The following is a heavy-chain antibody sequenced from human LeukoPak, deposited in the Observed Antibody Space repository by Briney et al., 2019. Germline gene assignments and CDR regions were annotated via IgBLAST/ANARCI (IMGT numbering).Heavy chain of an antibody. CDR2: ITSSSIYI. J-gene: IGHJ4*02. CDR1: GFTFSSYW. D-gene: IGHD2-21*02. Sequence: GGSLRLSCAASGFTFSSYWMHWVRQAPGKGLEWVSSITSSSIYIYYADSMKGRFTISRDNAKNSLYLQMDSLRAEDTAVYYCARDLVVVTAIPLDYWGQGTLVTVSS. CDR3: ARDLVVVTAIPLDY. V-gene: IGHV3-21*01.